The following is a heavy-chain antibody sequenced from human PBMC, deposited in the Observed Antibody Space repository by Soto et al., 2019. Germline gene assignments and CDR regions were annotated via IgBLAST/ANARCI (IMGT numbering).Heavy chain of an antibody. Sequence: ASVKVSCKASGYTFTGYYMHWVRQAPGQGLEWMGWINPNSGGTNYAQKFQGWATMTRDTSISTAYMELSRLRSDDTAVYYCARDRAKSSRLEPSSCYYYYGMDVGGQGTTVTVSS. CDR3: ARDRAKSSRLEPSSCYYYYGMDV. J-gene: IGHJ6*02. V-gene: IGHV1-2*04. D-gene: IGHD1-1*01. CDR2: INPNSGGT. CDR1: GYTFTGYY.